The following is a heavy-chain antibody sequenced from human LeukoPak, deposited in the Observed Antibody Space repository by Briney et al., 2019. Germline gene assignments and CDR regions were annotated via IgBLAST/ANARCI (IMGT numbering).Heavy chain of an antibody. V-gene: IGHV4-61*02. Sequence: SEALSLTCTVSGVSIRSGSYYWSWIRQPAGKGLEWIGRIYTSGTTNYNPSLKSRVTISVGTSKSQFSLKLNSVTAADTAVYYCAREVSDYDILTGWIDYWGQGALVSVSS. J-gene: IGHJ4*02. CDR1: GVSIRSGSYY. CDR2: IYTSGTT. D-gene: IGHD3-9*01. CDR3: AREVSDYDILTGWIDY.